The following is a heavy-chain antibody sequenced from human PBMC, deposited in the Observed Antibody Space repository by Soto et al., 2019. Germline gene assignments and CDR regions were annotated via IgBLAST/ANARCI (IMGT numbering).Heavy chain of an antibody. V-gene: IGHV3-30-3*01. CDR2: ISFDGNII. CDR1: EFSFSSYA. J-gene: IGHJ4*02. D-gene: IGHD3-9*01. Sequence: GGSLRLSCAASEFSFSSYAMHWIRQAPGKGLEWVAVISFDGNIIHYADSVKGRFIISRDNSKNTLYLQMHSLSGEDTAVYYCARNFDTITYYFDYWGQGPLVTVSS. CDR3: ARNFDTITYYFDY.